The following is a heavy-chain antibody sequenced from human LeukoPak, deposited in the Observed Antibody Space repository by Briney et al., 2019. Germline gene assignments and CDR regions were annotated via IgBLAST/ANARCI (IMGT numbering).Heavy chain of an antibody. D-gene: IGHD5-12*01. V-gene: IGHV1-18*01. CDR2: ISVYNGKT. CDR3: ARRLPPDAFDI. Sequence: ASMKVSCKASGYTFISHGISWVRQAPGQGLEWMGWISVYNGKTNYAQELQGRVTMTTDTSTSTAYMELRSLTSDDTAVYYCARRLPPDAFDIWGQGTLVTVSS. CDR1: GYTFISHG. J-gene: IGHJ3*02.